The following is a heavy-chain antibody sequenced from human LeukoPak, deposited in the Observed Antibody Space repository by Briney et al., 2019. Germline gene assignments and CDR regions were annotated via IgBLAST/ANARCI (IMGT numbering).Heavy chain of an antibody. J-gene: IGHJ4*02. CDR1: GFTFSGYW. V-gene: IGHV3-7*05. CDR2: IKVDGTEK. Sequence: GGSLRLSCAASGFTFSGYWMSWVRQAPGKGLELVANIKVDGTEKYYVDSVKGRFTISRDNAKNSLSLQMSGLRAEDTAVYYCARDWNGSGTAFDHWGQGTLVTVSS. D-gene: IGHD1-1*01. CDR3: ARDWNGSGTAFDH.